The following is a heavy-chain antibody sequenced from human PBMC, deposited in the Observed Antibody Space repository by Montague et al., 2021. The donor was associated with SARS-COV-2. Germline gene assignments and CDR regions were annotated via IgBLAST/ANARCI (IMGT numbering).Heavy chain of an antibody. CDR1: GDSVSSNHAA. V-gene: IGHV6-1*01. Sequence: CAISGDSVSSNHAAWNWIRQSPSRGLEWLGRANYRSKWHYDYAVSVKSRILIIPNTSENQFSLQLSSVTPEDTAVYYCAKDPGGMDVWGQGTTVTVSS. CDR3: AKDPGGMDV. J-gene: IGHJ6*02. CDR2: ANYRSKWHY.